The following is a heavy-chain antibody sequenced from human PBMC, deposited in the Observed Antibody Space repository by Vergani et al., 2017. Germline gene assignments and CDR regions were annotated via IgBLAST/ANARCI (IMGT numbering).Heavy chain of an antibody. CDR3: AKVEGGVRTGGAFDI. CDR2: ISGGGGST. D-gene: IGHD3-16*01. Sequence: EVQLVESGGGLVQPGGSLRLSCAASGFTFSSYAMSWVRQAPGKGLEWVAAISGGGGSTYYADSVKGRFTISRDNSKNTLYLQMNSLRAEDTSVDYCAKVEGGVRTGGAFDIWGQGTMVTVSS. CDR1: GFTFSSYA. J-gene: IGHJ3*02. V-gene: IGHV3-23*04.